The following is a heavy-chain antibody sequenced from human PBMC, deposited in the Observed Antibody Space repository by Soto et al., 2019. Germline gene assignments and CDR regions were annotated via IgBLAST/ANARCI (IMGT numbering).Heavy chain of an antibody. J-gene: IGHJ4*02. D-gene: IGHD3-22*01. V-gene: IGHV3-23*01. Sequence: GGSLRLSCAASGFTFGTYAMTWVRQAPGKGLEWVSAISGSGDSSYYADSVKDIRTYYADSVKGRFTISRDNSKNSLYLQMNSLRPDDTAIYYCAKGHYDTAGYYYSPSDSWGQGTLVTVPQ. CDR1: GFTFGTYA. CDR2: ISGSGDSSYYADSVKDIRT. CDR3: AKGHYDTAGYYYSPSDS.